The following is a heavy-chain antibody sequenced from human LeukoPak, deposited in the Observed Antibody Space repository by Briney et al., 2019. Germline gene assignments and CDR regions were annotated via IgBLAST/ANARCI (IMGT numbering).Heavy chain of an antibody. J-gene: IGHJ5*02. Sequence: GGSLRLSCAASGFTSSSYRMHWVRQAPGKGLVWVSRINSDGSNTNYADSVKGRSTISKDNAKNTVYLQMNSLRAEVTAVYYCARRRGPYGWFDPLGQGTLVTVSS. CDR2: INSDGSNT. CDR3: ARRRGPYGWFDP. CDR1: GFTSSSYR. V-gene: IGHV3-74*01. D-gene: IGHD3-10*01.